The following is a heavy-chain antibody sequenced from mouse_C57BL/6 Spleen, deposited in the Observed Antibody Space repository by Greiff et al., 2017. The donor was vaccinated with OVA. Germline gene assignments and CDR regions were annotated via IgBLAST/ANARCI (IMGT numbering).Heavy chain of an antibody. CDR1: GYTFTDYY. J-gene: IGHJ3*01. CDR3: ARDDYDDAY. Sequence: VQLQQSGPELVKPGASVKISCKASGYTFTDYYMNWVKQSHGKSLEWIGDINPNNGGTSYNQKFKGKATLTVDKSSSTAYMELRSLTSEDSAVYYCARDDYDDAYWGQGTLVTVSA. CDR2: INPNNGGT. V-gene: IGHV1-26*01. D-gene: IGHD2-4*01.